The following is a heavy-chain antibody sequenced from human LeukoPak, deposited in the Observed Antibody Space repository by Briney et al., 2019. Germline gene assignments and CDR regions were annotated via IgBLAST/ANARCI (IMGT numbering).Heavy chain of an antibody. Sequence: ASVKVSCKASGGTFSSYAISWVRQAPGQGLEWMGRIIPILGIANYAQKFQGRVTITADKSTSTAYMELSSLRSEDTAVYYCARGPQRRDGYRTFFDYWGQGTLVTVSS. J-gene: IGHJ4*02. CDR2: IIPILGIA. D-gene: IGHD5-24*01. CDR1: GGTFSSYA. CDR3: ARGPQRRDGYRTFFDY. V-gene: IGHV1-69*04.